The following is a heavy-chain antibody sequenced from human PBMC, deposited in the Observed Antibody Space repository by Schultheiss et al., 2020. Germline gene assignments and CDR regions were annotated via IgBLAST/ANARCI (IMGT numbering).Heavy chain of an antibody. Sequence: SETLSLTCTVSGGSISSGGYYWSWIRQHPGKGLEWIGYIYYSGSTYYNPSLKSRVTISVDTSKNQFSLKLSSVTAADTAVYYCARDAEDCNSTSCYRGADYWGQGTLVTVSS. D-gene: IGHD2-2*01. CDR2: IYYSGST. CDR1: GGSISSGGYY. CDR3: ARDAEDCNSTSCYRGADY. J-gene: IGHJ4*02. V-gene: IGHV4-31*03.